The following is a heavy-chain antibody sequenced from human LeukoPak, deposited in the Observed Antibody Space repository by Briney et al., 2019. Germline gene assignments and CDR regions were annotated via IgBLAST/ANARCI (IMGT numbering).Heavy chain of an antibody. CDR1: GGSISSYY. CDR3: ARGGYSGYDFDF. Sequence: SETLSLTRTVSGGSISSYYWSWIRQPPGKGLEWIGYMYYSGSTNYNPSLKSRVTISVDTSKNQFSLKLSSVTPADTAVYYCARGGYSGYDFDFWGQGTLVTVSS. J-gene: IGHJ4*02. CDR2: MYYSGST. D-gene: IGHD5-12*01. V-gene: IGHV4-59*01.